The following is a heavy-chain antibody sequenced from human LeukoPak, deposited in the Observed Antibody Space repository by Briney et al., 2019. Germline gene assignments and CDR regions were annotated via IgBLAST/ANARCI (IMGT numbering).Heavy chain of an antibody. Sequence: GGSLRLSCAASGFTFSSYSMNWVRQAPGEGLEWVSYISSSSSTIYYADSVKGRFTISRDNAKNSLYLQMNGLRAEDTAVYYCARERYYYGSGSYNWFDPWGQGTLVTVSS. CDR3: ARERYYYGSGSYNWFDP. CDR1: GFTFSSYS. J-gene: IGHJ5*02. D-gene: IGHD3-10*01. CDR2: ISSSSSTI. V-gene: IGHV3-48*01.